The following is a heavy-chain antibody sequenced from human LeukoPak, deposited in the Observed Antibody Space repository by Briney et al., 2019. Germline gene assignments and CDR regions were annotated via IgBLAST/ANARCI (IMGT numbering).Heavy chain of an antibody. CDR2: TYYRSKWYN. Sequence: SQTLSLTCAISGDSVSSNSAAWNWIRQSPSRGLEWLGRTYYRSKWYNDYAVSVKSRITINPDTSKNQFSLQLNSVTPEDTAVYYCARGGYYNILTGFRGRILGFDYWGQGTLVTVSS. CDR3: ARGGYYNILTGFRGRILGFDY. J-gene: IGHJ4*02. CDR1: GDSVSSNSAA. D-gene: IGHD3-9*01. V-gene: IGHV6-1*01.